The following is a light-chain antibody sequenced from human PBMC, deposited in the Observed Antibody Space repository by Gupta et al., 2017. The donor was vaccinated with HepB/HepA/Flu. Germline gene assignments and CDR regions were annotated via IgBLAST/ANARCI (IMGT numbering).Light chain of an antibody. CDR1: QSVRY. J-gene: IGKJ2*01. CDR2: GAF. CDR3: QQQGSSSPPYT. V-gene: IGKV3-20*01. Sequence: EIVLTQSPGALSLSPGERATLSCRANQSVRYLAWYQQKPGQAPRLLIHGAFKRATGIPDRFSGSGYGTDFTLTISRREPEDFALYYCQQQGSSSPPYTFGRGTKLEIK.